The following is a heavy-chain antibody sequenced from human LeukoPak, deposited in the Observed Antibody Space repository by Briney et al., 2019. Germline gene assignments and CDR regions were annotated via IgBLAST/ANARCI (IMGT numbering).Heavy chain of an antibody. V-gene: IGHV3-23*01. Sequence: PGGSLRLSCAASGFTFSSYAMSWVRQAPGKGLEWVSAISGSGGSTYYADSVKGRFTISRDNSKNTLYLQMNSLRAEDTAVYYCAKETTRGYSGYDAYFDYWGQGTLVTVSP. CDR1: GFTFSSYA. J-gene: IGHJ4*02. CDR2: ISGSGGST. CDR3: AKETTRGYSGYDAYFDY. D-gene: IGHD5-12*01.